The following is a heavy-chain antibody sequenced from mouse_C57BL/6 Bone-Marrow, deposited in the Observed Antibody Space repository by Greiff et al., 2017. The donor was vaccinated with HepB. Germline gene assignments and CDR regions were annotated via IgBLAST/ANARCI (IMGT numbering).Heavy chain of an antibody. CDR3: TISGYDGYYVPYAMDY. J-gene: IGHJ4*01. CDR1: GYTFTDYE. Sequence: VKLMESGAELVRPGASVTLSCKASGYTFTDYEMHWVKQTPVLCLEWIGAIDPETGGTAYNQKFKGKAILTADKSSSTADMELRSLTSEDSTVYYCTISGYDGYYVPYAMDYWGQGTSVTVSS. V-gene: IGHV1-15*01. D-gene: IGHD2-3*01. CDR2: IDPETGGT.